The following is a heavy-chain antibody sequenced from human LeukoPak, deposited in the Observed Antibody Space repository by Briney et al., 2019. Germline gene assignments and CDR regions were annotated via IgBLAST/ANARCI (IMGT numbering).Heavy chain of an antibody. Sequence: ASVKISCKVSGYTFTDYYMHWVQRAPGKGLEWMGLVDPEDGETIYAEKFQGRVTITADTSTDTAYMELSSLRSEDTAVYYCATLLAHYDSSGYYRNWFDPWGQGTLVTVSS. CDR2: VDPEDGET. V-gene: IGHV1-69-2*01. CDR1: GYTFTDYY. J-gene: IGHJ5*02. D-gene: IGHD3-22*01. CDR3: ATLLAHYDSSGYYRNWFDP.